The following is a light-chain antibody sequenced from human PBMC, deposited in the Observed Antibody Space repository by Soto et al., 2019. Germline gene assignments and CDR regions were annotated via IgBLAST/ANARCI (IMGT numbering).Light chain of an antibody. Sequence: QPVLTQPPSASGTPGQRVTISCSGSSSNIGRNTVNWYQQLPGTAPKLLIYGNYQRPSGVPDRFSGSKSGTSASLAISGLQSEDEADYYCLVSYNGANWVFGGGTKLTVL. J-gene: IGLJ3*02. V-gene: IGLV1-44*01. CDR1: SSNIGRNT. CDR3: LVSYNGANWV. CDR2: GNY.